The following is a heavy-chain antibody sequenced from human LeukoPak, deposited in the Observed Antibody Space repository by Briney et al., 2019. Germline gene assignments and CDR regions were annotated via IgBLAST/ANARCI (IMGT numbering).Heavy chain of an antibody. Sequence: GGSLRLSCAASGFTFSSYAMSWVRQAPGKGLEWVSAISGSGGSTYYTDSVKGRFTISRDNSKNTLYLQMNSLRAEDTAVYYCAKDIDFVNYYDSSGSISGAFDIWGQGTMVTVSS. D-gene: IGHD3-22*01. J-gene: IGHJ3*02. CDR1: GFTFSSYA. CDR2: ISGSGGST. V-gene: IGHV3-23*01. CDR3: AKDIDFVNYYDSSGSISGAFDI.